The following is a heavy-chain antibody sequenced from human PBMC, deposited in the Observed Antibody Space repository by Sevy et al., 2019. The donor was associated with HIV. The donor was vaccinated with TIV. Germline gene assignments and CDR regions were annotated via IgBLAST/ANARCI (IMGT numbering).Heavy chain of an antibody. V-gene: IGHV4-61*01. CDR2: IYYSGST. CDR3: AGAVWFGGHPSFYYYYGMDV. CDR1: GGSVSSGSYY. Sequence: SETLSLTCTVSGGSVSSGSYYWSWIRQPPGKGLEWIGYIYYSGSTNYNPSLKSRVTISVDTSKNQFSLKLSSVTAADAAVDYCAGAVWFGGHPSFYYYYGMDVWGQGTTVTVSS. D-gene: IGHD3-10*01. J-gene: IGHJ6*02.